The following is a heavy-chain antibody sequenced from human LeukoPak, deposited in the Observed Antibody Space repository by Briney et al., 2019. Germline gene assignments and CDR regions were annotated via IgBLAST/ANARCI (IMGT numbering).Heavy chain of an antibody. V-gene: IGHV3-23*01. J-gene: IGHJ4*02. Sequence: WVSPISGSGGSTYYADSVKGRFTISRDNSKNTLYLQMNSLRAEDTAVYYCAKDLGGYYFDYWGQGTLVTVSS. CDR2: ISGSGGST. CDR3: AKDLGGYYFDY. D-gene: IGHD3-16*01.